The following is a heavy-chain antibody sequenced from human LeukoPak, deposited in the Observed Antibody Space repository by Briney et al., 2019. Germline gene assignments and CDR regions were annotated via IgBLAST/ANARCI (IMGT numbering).Heavy chain of an antibody. Sequence: PGGSLRLSCTASGFTFGDYAMSWFRQAPGKGLEWVGFIRSKAYGGTTEYAASVKGRFTISRDDSKSIAYLQMNSLKTEDTAVYYCTRTLGTIVVVVAANWGQGTLVTVSS. J-gene: IGHJ4*02. CDR3: TRTLGTIVVVVAAN. CDR1: GFTFGDYA. V-gene: IGHV3-49*03. D-gene: IGHD2-15*01. CDR2: IRSKAYGGTT.